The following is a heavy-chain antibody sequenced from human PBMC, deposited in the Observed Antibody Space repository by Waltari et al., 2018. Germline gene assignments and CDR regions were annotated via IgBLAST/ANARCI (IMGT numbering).Heavy chain of an antibody. V-gene: IGHV3-73*01. CDR2: IRSKANRDAT. Sequence: EVQLVESGGGLFQPGGSLNLSCAFSGLPFGDYAIHWVRQASGKGLEWVGRIRSKANRDATAYAASVKGRFTISRDDSKNTAYLQMNSLKTEDTAVYYCIRYNEQNYCGMDVWGQGTTVTVSS. D-gene: IGHD1-20*01. CDR3: IRYNEQNYCGMDV. J-gene: IGHJ6*02. CDR1: GLPFGDYA.